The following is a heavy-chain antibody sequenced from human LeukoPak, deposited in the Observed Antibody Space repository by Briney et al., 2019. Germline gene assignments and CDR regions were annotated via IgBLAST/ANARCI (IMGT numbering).Heavy chain of an antibody. CDR1: GFTFSSYG. V-gene: IGHV3-30*02. CDR3: AKDTTPPKAGFDP. J-gene: IGHJ5*02. D-gene: IGHD1-14*01. Sequence: GGSLRLSCAASGFTFSSYGMHWVRQAPGKGLEWVAFIRYDGSNKYYADSVKGRFTISRDNSKNTLYLQMNSLRAEDTAVYYCAKDTTPPKAGFDPWGQGTPVSVSS. CDR2: IRYDGSNK.